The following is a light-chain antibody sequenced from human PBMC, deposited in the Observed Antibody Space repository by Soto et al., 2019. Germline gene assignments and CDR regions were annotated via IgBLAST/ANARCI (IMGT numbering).Light chain of an antibody. Sequence: QSVLTQPASVSGSPGQSITISCTVTSSGVGSYNLVSWYQHHPGKVPKLMIYEVSKRPSGLSNRFSGSKSGNTASLTISGLQAEDEADYGSSGTWVFGGGTKLTVL. CDR3: SGTWV. CDR2: EVS. J-gene: IGLJ3*02. V-gene: IGLV2-23*02. CDR1: SSGVGSYNL.